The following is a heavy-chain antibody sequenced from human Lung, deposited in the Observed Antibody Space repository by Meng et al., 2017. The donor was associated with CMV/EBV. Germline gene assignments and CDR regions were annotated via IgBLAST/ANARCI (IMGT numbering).Heavy chain of an antibody. J-gene: IGHJ5*02. CDR3: ARDTPHNAFDP. D-gene: IGHD2-15*01. CDR1: GFRFTDFW. CDR2: LDNYGRDI. V-gene: IGHV3-74*01. Sequence: SCASSGFRFTDFWVHWVRQPPGGGLVWLSRLDNYGRDIIYADSVKGRFTASRDNARNIIYLQMNNLRDEDTAVCYCARDTPHNAFDPWGQGALVTVSS.